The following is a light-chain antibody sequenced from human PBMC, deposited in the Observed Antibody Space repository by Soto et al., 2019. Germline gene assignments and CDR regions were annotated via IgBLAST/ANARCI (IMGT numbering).Light chain of an antibody. J-gene: IGKJ3*01. CDR2: GAS. CDR1: QSVSSSY. Sequence: EMVLKQSPGTLSLSPGERATLSCRASQSVSSSYLAWYQQKPGQSPRLLIYGASSRATGIPDMFSGSGSGTDFSLTSSRLEPEDFAGYYWQQYGSSPFTCGPGPKVD. V-gene: IGKV3-20*01. CDR3: QQYGSSPFT.